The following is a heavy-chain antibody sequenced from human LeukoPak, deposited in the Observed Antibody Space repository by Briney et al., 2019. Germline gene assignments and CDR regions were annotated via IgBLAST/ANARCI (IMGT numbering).Heavy chain of an antibody. CDR1: GFTFSSYS. CDR2: ISSSSSYI. V-gene: IGHV3-21*01. D-gene: IGHD3-3*01. CDR3: ARDRYGTVFGWLPTNDY. Sequence: PGGSLRLSCAASGFTFSSYSMNWVRQAPGKGLEWVSSISSSSSYIYYADSVKGRFTISRDNAKNSLYLQMNSLRAEDTAVYYWARDRYGTVFGWLPTNDYWGQGTLVHAFS. J-gene: IGHJ4*02.